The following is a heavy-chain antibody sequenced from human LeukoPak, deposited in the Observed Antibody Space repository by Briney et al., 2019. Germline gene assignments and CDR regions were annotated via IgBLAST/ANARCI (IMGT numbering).Heavy chain of an antibody. D-gene: IGHD5-18*01. CDR2: ISGSGDNT. CDR1: GFTFSSYA. V-gene: IGHV3-23*01. J-gene: IGHJ4*02. Sequence: GGSLRLSCAASGFTFSSYAMSWVRQAPGKGLEWVSAISGSGDNTYYADSVKGRFTISRDNSKNTLYLQMNSLRAEDTAVYYCAKNAHYQGYSYGGIDYWGQGTLVTVSS. CDR3: AKNAHYQGYSYGGIDY.